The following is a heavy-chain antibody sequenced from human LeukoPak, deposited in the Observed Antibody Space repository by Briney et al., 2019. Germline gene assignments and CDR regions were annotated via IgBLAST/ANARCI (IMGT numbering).Heavy chain of an antibody. CDR3: ARGQGTVTTH. J-gene: IGHJ4*02. V-gene: IGHV4-34*01. D-gene: IGHD4-17*01. Sequence: SETLSLTCAVSGGSFSGYYWTWIRQPPGKGLEWIGEINHSGSANYNPSLKSRVTISLDTSKNQFSLKLSSVTAADTAVYYCARGQGTVTTHWGQGTLVTVSS. CDR2: INHSGSA. CDR1: GGSFSGYY.